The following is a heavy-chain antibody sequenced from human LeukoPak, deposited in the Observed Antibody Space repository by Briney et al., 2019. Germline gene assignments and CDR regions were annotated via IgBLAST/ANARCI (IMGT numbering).Heavy chain of an antibody. J-gene: IGHJ4*02. Sequence: PGRSLRLSCAASGFILTHDAIHWVRQAPGKGLEWMAVVSKDTVTKFYRDSVKGRFTVSTDSSKNTVYLQMTGLRSEDTAVYYCAGDRWRGAPDYFDCWGQGTLVTVSS. CDR3: AGDRWRGAPDYFDC. V-gene: IGHV3-30*03. CDR1: GFILTHDA. D-gene: IGHD1-26*01. CDR2: VSKDTVTK.